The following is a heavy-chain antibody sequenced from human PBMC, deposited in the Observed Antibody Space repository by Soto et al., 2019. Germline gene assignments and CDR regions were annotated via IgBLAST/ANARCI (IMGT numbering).Heavy chain of an antibody. CDR2: IIPIFGTA. D-gene: IGHD3-3*01. V-gene: IGHV1-69*01. Sequence: QVQLVQSGAEVKKPGSSVKVSCKASGGTFSSYAMSWVRQAPGQGLEWMGGIIPIFGTANYAQKFQGRVTITADESTSTAYMELSILRSEDTAVYYCARAWSDYDFWSGYYTGYYYYGMDVWGQGTTVTVSS. CDR3: ARAWSDYDFWSGYYTGYYYYGMDV. J-gene: IGHJ6*02. CDR1: GGTFSSYA.